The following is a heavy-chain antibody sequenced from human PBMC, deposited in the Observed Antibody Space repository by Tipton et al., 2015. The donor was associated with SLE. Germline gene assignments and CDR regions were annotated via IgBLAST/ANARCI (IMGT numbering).Heavy chain of an antibody. Sequence: TLSLTCAVSGGSISSGGYSWSWIRQPPGKGLEWIGEINHSGSTNYNPSLKSRVTISVDTSKNQFSLKLSSVTAADTAVYYCARDPYYYDSSGYFYFDYWGQGTLVTVSS. CDR3: ARDPYYYDSSGYFYFDY. J-gene: IGHJ4*02. CDR2: INHSGST. D-gene: IGHD3-22*01. CDR1: GGSISSGGYS. V-gene: IGHV4-30-2*01.